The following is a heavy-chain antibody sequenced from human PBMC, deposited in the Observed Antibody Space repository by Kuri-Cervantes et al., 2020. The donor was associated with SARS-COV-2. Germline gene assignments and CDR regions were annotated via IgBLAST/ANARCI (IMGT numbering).Heavy chain of an antibody. CDR1: GGSISSGSYY. CDR2: IYTSGST. J-gene: IGHJ4*02. CDR3: ASDHIAVVGTGDY. V-gene: IGHV4-61*02. D-gene: IGHD6-19*01. Sequence: SETLSLTCTVSGGSISSGSYYWSWIRQPAGKGLEWIGRIYTSGSTNYNPSLKSRVTISVDTSKNQFSLKLSSVTAADTAVYYCASDHIAVVGTGDYWGQGTLVTVSS.